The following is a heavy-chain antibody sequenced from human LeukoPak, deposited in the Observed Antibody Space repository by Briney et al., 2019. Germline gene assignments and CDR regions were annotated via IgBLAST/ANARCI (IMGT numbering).Heavy chain of an antibody. CDR3: VRHSGGYCY. J-gene: IGHJ4*02. CDR2: IHHSGSS. V-gene: IGHV4-4*02. CDR1: GDSVSGSFW. Sequence: SETLSLTCAVSGDSVSGSFWWSWVRQPPHKGLEWIGEIHHSGSSNYNPSLESRVIISPDGSKNLLSLELSSVTAADTAVYYCVRHSGGYCYWGQGALVTVSS. D-gene: IGHD6-19*01.